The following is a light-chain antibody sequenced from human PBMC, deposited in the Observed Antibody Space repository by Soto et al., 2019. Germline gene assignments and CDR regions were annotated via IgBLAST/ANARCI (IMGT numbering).Light chain of an antibody. CDR1: RSNIGSKT. CDR3: AAWDDSLNGVV. V-gene: IGLV1-44*01. CDR2: SNY. J-gene: IGLJ2*01. Sequence: QSVLTQPPSASGTPGQRVTISCSGSRSNIGSKTVNSYQQLPGTAPKLLIYSNYQRPSGVPDRFSGSKSGTSASLASSGLQSEDEADYYSAAWDDSLNGVVFGGGTKLTVL.